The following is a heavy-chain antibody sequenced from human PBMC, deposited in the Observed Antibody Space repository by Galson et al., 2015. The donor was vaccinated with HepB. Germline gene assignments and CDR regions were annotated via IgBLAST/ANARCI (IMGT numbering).Heavy chain of an antibody. V-gene: IGHV5-51*01. J-gene: IGHJ2*01. CDR1: AYTFTTHW. CDR3: AQLRGGWLPDWYFDL. D-gene: IGHD3-16*01. Sequence: QSGAEVKKPGESLKISCKGSAYTFTTHWIGWVRQMPGKGLEWVAIIYPGDSDTRYSPTFQGQVTISADKSISTAYLQWSSLKASDTAMHYCAQLRGGWLPDWYFDLWGRGTLVTVSS. CDR2: IYPGDSDT.